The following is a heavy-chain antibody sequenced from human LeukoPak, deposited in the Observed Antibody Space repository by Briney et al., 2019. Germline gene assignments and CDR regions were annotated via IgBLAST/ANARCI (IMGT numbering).Heavy chain of an antibody. CDR1: EFTFRSYS. V-gene: IGHV3-21*04. Sequence: GGSLRLSCAGSEFTFRSYSMHWVRQAPGKGLEWASSISGSSSDIYYADSVKGRFTISRDNSKNTLYLQMNSLRAEDTAVYYYAILTVTTAYWGQGTLVTVSS. CDR2: ISGSSSDI. D-gene: IGHD4-17*01. CDR3: AILTVTTAY. J-gene: IGHJ4*02.